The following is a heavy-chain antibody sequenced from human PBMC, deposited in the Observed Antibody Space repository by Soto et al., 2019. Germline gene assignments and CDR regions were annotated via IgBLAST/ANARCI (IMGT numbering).Heavy chain of an antibody. Sequence: QVQLQESGPGLVKPSQTLSLTCTVSGGSISSGGYYWSWIRQHPGKGLEWIGYIYYSGSTYYNPSLKSRXXIXVXMSKNQFSLKLSSVTAADTAVYYCASEASTLYYFDYWGQGTLVTVSS. J-gene: IGHJ4*02. CDR1: GGSISSGGYY. V-gene: IGHV4-31*03. CDR3: ASEASTLYYFDY. CDR2: IYYSGST.